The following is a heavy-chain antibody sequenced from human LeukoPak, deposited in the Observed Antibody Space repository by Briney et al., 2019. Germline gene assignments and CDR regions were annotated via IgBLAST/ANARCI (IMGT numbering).Heavy chain of an antibody. CDR1: GGSISSYY. CDR2: IYYSGST. J-gene: IGHJ4*02. D-gene: IGHD3-10*01. Sequence: SETLSLTCTVSGGSISSYYWSWIRQPPGKGLEWIGYIYYSGSTNYNPSLKSRVTILVDTSKNQFSLKLSSVTAADTAVYYCARLITMVRGVNYFDYWGQGTLVTVSS. CDR3: ARLITMVRGVNYFDY. V-gene: IGHV4-59*08.